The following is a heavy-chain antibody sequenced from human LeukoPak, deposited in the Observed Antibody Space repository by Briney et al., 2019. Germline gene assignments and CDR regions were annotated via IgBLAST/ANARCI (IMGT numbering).Heavy chain of an antibody. J-gene: IGHJ4*02. V-gene: IGHV1-18*04. CDR2: ISAYNGNT. CDR1: GYTFTGYY. Sequence: VASVKVSCKASGYTFTGYYMHWVRQAPGQGLEWMGWISAYNGNTNYAQKLQGRVTMTTDTSTSTAYMELRSLRSDDTAVYYCARDLLVDTAMVTPGYYFDYWGQGTLVTVSS. CDR3: ARDLLVDTAMVTPGYYFDY. D-gene: IGHD5-18*01.